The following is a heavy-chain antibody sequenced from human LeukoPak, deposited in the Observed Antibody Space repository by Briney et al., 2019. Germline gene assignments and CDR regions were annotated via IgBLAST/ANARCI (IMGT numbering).Heavy chain of an antibody. CDR1: GYTLTELS. D-gene: IGHD5-12*01. J-gene: IGHJ4*02. Sequence: ASVKVSCKVSGYTLTELSMHWVRQAPGKGLEWMGGFDPEDGETIYAQKFQGRVTTTEDTSTDTAYMELSSLRSEDTAVYYCATIASGYDSSPNFDYWGQGTLVTVSS. V-gene: IGHV1-24*01. CDR3: ATIASGYDSSPNFDY. CDR2: FDPEDGET.